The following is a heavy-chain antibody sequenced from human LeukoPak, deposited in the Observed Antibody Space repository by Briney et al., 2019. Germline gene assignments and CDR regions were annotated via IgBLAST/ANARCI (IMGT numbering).Heavy chain of an antibody. V-gene: IGHV3-30-3*01. Sequence: PGRSLRLSCAASGFTFSSYAMHWVRQAPGKGLEWVAVISYDGSNKYYADSVKGRFTISRDNSKNTLYLQMNSLRAEDTAVYYCARDGLIAAAGTGYYFDYWGQGTLVTVSS. CDR1: GFTFSSYA. CDR2: ISYDGSNK. D-gene: IGHD6-13*01. CDR3: ARDGLIAAAGTGYYFDY. J-gene: IGHJ4*02.